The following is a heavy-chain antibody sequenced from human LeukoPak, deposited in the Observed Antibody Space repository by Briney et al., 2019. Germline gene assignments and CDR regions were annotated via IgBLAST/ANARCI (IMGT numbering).Heavy chain of an antibody. CDR2: IYYSGST. CDR1: GGSISSYY. V-gene: IGHV4-59*08. Sequence: PSETLSLTCTVSGGSISSYYWSWIRQPPGKGLEWVGYIYYSGSTNYNPSLKSRVTISVDTSKNQFSLKLSSVTAADTAVYYCARHPTLSPYCGGDCYLFDNWGQGTLVTVSS. D-gene: IGHD2-21*02. CDR3: ARHPTLSPYCGGDCYLFDN. J-gene: IGHJ4*02.